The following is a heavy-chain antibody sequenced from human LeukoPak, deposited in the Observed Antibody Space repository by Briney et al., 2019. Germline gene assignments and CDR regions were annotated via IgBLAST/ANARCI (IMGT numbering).Heavy chain of an antibody. CDR2: TYYRSKWFN. D-gene: IGHD6-19*01. CDR3: ARDDGIAVAGRFDY. J-gene: IGHJ4*02. Sequence: SQTLSLTCAISGDSVSSNSAAWNWIRQSPSRGLEWLGRTYYRSKWFNDYAVSVKSRITINPDTSKNQFSLQLNSVTPEDTAVYYCARDDGIAVAGRFDYWGQGTLVTVSS. CDR1: GDSVSSNSAA. V-gene: IGHV6-1*01.